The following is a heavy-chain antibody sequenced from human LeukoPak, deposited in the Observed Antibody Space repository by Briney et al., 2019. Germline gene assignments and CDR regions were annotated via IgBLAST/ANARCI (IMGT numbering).Heavy chain of an antibody. J-gene: IGHJ3*02. CDR3: ARVICSRGSCHSLVTFDM. Sequence: GGSLRLSCAASGFSFSAYEMVWVRQAPGMGLEWTSYITGSGNTKYYLDSVKGRFSISRDNAKNSLYLQMNSLRAEDTAIYYCARVICSRGSCHSLVTFDMWGQGAMVTVSS. D-gene: IGHD2-15*01. CDR2: ITGSGNTK. V-gene: IGHV3-48*03. CDR1: GFSFSAYE.